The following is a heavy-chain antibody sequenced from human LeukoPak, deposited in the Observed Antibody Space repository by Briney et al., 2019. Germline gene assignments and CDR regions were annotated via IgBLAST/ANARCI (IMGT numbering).Heavy chain of an antibody. J-gene: IGHJ4*02. CDR3: ARIEDYGGNSVNY. D-gene: IGHD4-23*01. CDR2: IYYSGST. Sequence: SETLSLTCTVSGGSISSYYWSWIRQPTGKGLEWIGYIYYSGSTNYNPSLKNRVTISVDTSKNQFSLKLSSVTAADTAVYYCARIEDYGGNSVNYWGQGTLVTVSS. V-gene: IGHV4-59*01. CDR1: GGSISSYY.